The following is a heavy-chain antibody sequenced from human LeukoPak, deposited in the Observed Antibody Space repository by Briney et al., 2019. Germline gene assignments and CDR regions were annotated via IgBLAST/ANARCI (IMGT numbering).Heavy chain of an antibody. CDR1: GGSFSGYY. CDR3: ARGRGYGGKRGYFDY. Sequence: PSETLSLTCAVYGGSFSGYYWSWIRQPPGKGLEWTGEINHSGSTNYNPSLKSRVTISVDTSKNQFSLKLSSVTAADTAVYYCARGRGYGGKRGYFDYWGQGTLVTVSS. V-gene: IGHV4-34*01. J-gene: IGHJ4*02. D-gene: IGHD4-23*01. CDR2: INHSGST.